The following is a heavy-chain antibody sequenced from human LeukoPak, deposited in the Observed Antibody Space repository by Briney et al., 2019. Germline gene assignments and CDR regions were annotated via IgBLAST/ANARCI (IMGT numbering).Heavy chain of an antibody. CDR1: GFRFSNFA. V-gene: IGHV3-23*01. J-gene: IGHJ4*02. D-gene: IGHD5-12*01. CDR3: AKGAYDYIEMGYFDD. CDR2: IIGSSGDT. Sequence: GGSLRLSCAASGFRFSNFAMSWVRQAPGKGLEWVSLIIGSSGDTLYADSVKGRFTISRDISKNRLYLQMNTLRAEDTALYYCAKGAYDYIEMGYFDDWGQGTLVTVSS.